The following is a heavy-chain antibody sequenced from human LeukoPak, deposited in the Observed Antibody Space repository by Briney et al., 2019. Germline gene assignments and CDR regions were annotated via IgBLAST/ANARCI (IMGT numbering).Heavy chain of an antibody. CDR1: GYTFTSYG. CDR3: ARTLFLKYYYDSSGYYEDY. J-gene: IGHJ4*02. D-gene: IGHD3-22*01. Sequence: ASVKVSRKASGYTFTSYGISWVRQAPGQGLEWMGWISAYNGNTNYAQKLQGRVTMTTDTSTSTAYMELRSLRSDDTAVYYCARTLFLKYYYDSSGYYEDYWGQGTLVTVSS. CDR2: ISAYNGNT. V-gene: IGHV1-18*01.